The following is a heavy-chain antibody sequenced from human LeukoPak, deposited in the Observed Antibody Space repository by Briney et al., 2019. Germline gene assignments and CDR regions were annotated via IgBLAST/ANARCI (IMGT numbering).Heavy chain of an antibody. CDR3: ARVGVVVVAADDY. CDR1: GFTFSSYE. V-gene: IGHV3-48*03. J-gene: IGHJ4*02. Sequence: GGSLRLSCAASGFTFSSYEMNWVRQAPGKGLEWVSYISSSGSTIYYADSVKGRFTISRDNAKNSLYLQMNSLRAEDTAVYYSARVGVVVVAADDYWGQGTLVTVSS. CDR2: ISSSGSTI. D-gene: IGHD2-15*01.